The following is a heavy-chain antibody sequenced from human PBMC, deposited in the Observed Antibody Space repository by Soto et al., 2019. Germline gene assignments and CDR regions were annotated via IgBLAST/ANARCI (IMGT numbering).Heavy chain of an antibody. Sequence: GGSLRLSCAASGFTLSSYWMHWVRQAPGKGLEWVANIKQDGSEKYYVDSVKGRFTISRDNAKNSLYLQMNSLRAEDTAVYYCARAYMEVWGKGTTVTVSS. CDR2: IKQDGSEK. V-gene: IGHV3-7*01. J-gene: IGHJ6*03. CDR3: ARAYMEV. CDR1: GFTLSSYW.